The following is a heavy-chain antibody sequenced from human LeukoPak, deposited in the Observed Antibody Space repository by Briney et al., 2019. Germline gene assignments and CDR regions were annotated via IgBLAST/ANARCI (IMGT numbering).Heavy chain of an antibody. V-gene: IGHV3-21*01. CDR2: IGPSTSY. J-gene: IGHJ5*02. D-gene: IGHD3-10*01. Sequence: GGSLRLSCAASGFSFSTYSMNWVRQAPGRGLEWVSSIGPSTSYYADSVKGRFTISRDNAKNSLYLQMNSLRAEDTAVYYCARSYGSGSFNWFDPWGQGTLVTVSS. CDR1: GFSFSTYS. CDR3: ARSYGSGSFNWFDP.